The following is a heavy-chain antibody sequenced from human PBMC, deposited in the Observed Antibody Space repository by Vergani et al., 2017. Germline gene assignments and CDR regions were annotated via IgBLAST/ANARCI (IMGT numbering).Heavy chain of an antibody. J-gene: IGHJ4*02. D-gene: IGHD6-13*01. Sequence: QVQLVESGGGVVQPGRSLRLSCAASGFTFSSYGMHWVRQAPGKGLEWVAVIWYDGSNKYYADSVKGRFTISRDNSKNTLYLQMNSLRAEDTAVYYCARDLAAAGTNFDYWGQGTLVTVSS. CDR1: GFTFSSYG. V-gene: IGHV3-33*01. CDR3: ARDLAAAGTNFDY. CDR2: IWYDGSNK.